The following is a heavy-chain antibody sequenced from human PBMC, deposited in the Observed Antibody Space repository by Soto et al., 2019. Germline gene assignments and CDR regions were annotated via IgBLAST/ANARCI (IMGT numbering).Heavy chain of an antibody. J-gene: IGHJ4*02. CDR2: INPNSGDT. D-gene: IGHD6-19*01. V-gene: IGHV1-2*04. Sequence: GASVKVSCKASGYIFTGYYMHWVRQAPGLGLEWMGWINPNSGDTNYTQKFQGWVTMTGDTSISTAYMELSRLRSDDTAVYYCATSRISIAVAGETEYYFDYWGQGTLVTVSS. CDR1: GYIFTGYY. CDR3: ATSRISIAVAGETEYYFDY.